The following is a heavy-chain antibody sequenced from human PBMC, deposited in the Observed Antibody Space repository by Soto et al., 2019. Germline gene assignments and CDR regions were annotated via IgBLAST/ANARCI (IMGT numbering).Heavy chain of an antibody. J-gene: IGHJ6*04. V-gene: IGHV3-30-3*01. CDR2: ISYDGSNK. CDR3: ARVEIVLVPAAEYGMDV. Sequence: PGGSLRLSCAASGFTFSSYAMHWVRQAPGKGLEWVAVISYDGSNKYYADSVKGRFTISRDNSKNTLYLQMNSLRAEDTAVYYCARVEIVLVPAAEYGMDVWGEGTTVTVSS. D-gene: IGHD2-2*03. CDR1: GFTFSSYA.